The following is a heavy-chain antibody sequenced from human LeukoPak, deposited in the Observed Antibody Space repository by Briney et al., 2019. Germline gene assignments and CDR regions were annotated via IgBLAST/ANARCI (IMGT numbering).Heavy chain of an antibody. V-gene: IGHV3-30*02. CDR1: GFTFSSYG. CDR2: IRYDGSNK. CDR3: AKDRGRYCSGGSCYTTHYFDY. D-gene: IGHD2-15*01. J-gene: IGHJ4*02. Sequence: PAGYLRFYCAASGFTFSSYGMQWVRPAPGKGLEWVAFIRYDGSNKYYADSVKGRFTISRDNSKNTLYLQMNSLRAEDTAVYYCAKDRGRYCSGGSCYTTHYFDYWGQGTLVTVSS.